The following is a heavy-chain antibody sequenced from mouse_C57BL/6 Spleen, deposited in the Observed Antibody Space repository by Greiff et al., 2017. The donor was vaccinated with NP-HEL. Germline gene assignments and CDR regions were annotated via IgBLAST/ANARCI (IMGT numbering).Heavy chain of an antibody. J-gene: IGHJ2*01. CDR1: GFTFSNYW. CDR3: TVSPNWG. V-gene: IGHV6-3*01. D-gene: IGHD4-1*01. CDR2: IRLKSDNYAT. Sequence: EVQLQESGGGLVQPGGSMKLSCVASGFTFSNYWMNWVRQSPEKGLEWVAQIRLKSDNYATHYAESVKGRFTISRDDSKSSVYLQMNNLRAEDTGIYYCTVSPNWGWGQGTTLTVSS.